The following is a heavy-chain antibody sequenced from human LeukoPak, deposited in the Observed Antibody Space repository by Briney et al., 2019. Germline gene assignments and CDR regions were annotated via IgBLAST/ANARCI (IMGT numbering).Heavy chain of an antibody. CDR3: ARLTTVTTVC. J-gene: IGHJ4*02. CDR1: GGSISTYY. Sequence: PSETLSLTCTVSGGSISTYYWSWIRQPPGKGLEWIGYIYYTGSTSYNPSLKSRVTISVDTSKNQFSLKLSSVTAADTAVYYCARLTTVTTVCWGQGTLVTVSS. D-gene: IGHD4-17*01. V-gene: IGHV4-59*01. CDR2: IYYTGST.